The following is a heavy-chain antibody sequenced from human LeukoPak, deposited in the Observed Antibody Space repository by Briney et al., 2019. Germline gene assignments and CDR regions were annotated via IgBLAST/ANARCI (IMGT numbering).Heavy chain of an antibody. D-gene: IGHD2-2*02. J-gene: IGHJ5*02. Sequence: ASVKVSCKASGYTFTSYAMNWVRQAPGQGLEWMGWINTNTGNPTYAQGFTGRFVFSLDTSVSTAYLQVSSLKAEDTAVYYCARDLRIVVVPAAINWFDPWGQGTLVTVS. CDR2: INTNTGNP. CDR1: GYTFTSYA. V-gene: IGHV7-4-1*02. CDR3: ARDLRIVVVPAAINWFDP.